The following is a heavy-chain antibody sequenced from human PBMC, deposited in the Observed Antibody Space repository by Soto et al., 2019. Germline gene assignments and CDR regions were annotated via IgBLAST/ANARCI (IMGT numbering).Heavy chain of an antibody. Sequence: PEETLSLTCTVSGGSISSYYWSWIRQPPGKGLEWIGYIYYSGSTNYNPSLKSRVTISVDTSKNKFSLKLSSVTAAVTAVYYCASSAVAGTFDYWGQGTLVTVSS. V-gene: IGHV4-59*08. J-gene: IGHJ4*02. D-gene: IGHD6-19*01. CDR3: ASSAVAGTFDY. CDR2: IYYSGST. CDR1: GGSISSYY.